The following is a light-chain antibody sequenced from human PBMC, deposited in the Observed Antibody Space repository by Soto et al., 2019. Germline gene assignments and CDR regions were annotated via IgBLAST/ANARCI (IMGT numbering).Light chain of an antibody. CDR3: QLSYNSRVT. Sequence: DIQMTQSPSSLSASVGDRVTITCRASQSISSYLNWYQQKPGRAPKVLIYGASSLQSGVPSRFSGSGFGTDFALTISSLQSEDFATYYCQLSYNSRVTFGPGTKVDVK. V-gene: IGKV1-39*01. CDR1: QSISSY. CDR2: GAS. J-gene: IGKJ3*01.